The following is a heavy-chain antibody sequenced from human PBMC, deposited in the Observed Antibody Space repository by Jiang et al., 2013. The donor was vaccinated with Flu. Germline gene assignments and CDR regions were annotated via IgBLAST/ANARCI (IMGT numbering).Heavy chain of an antibody. Sequence: TGYAQKFQGRVTMTRNTSISTAYMELSSLRSEDTAVYYCASSNYWGQGTLVTVSS. CDR3: ASSNY. CDR2: T. J-gene: IGHJ4*02. V-gene: IGHV1-8*01.